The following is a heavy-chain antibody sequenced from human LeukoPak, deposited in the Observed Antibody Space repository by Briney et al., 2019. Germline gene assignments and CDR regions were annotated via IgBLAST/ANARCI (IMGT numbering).Heavy chain of an antibody. D-gene: IGHD6-13*01. Sequence: GGSLRLSCSASGFTFSSFAMSWLRQAPGKGLEWVSAITGSGGTTYYALSVKGRFTISRDNSKNTLYLQMNSLRAEDTAVYYCGESTAAAATYDYWGQGTLVTVSS. CDR3: GESTAAAATYDY. J-gene: IGHJ4*02. V-gene: IGHV3-23*01. CDR2: ITGSGGTT. CDR1: GFTFSSFA.